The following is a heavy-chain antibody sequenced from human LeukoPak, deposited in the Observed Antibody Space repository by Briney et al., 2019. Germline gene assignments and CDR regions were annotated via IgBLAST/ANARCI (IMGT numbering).Heavy chain of an antibody. Sequence: GGSLRLSCSASGFTFSSYWMSWVRQAPGKGLEWVANIKRDGSEKYYVDSVKGRFTISRDNAKNSVYLQMNSLRPEDTAVYYCARQGAAVFDYWGQGTLVTVSS. CDR1: GFTFSSYW. J-gene: IGHJ4*02. V-gene: IGHV3-7*01. D-gene: IGHD6-25*01. CDR3: ARQGAAVFDY. CDR2: IKRDGSEK.